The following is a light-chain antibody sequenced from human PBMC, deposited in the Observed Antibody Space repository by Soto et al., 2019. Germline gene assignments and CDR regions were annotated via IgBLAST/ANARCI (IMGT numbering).Light chain of an antibody. J-gene: IGKJ5*01. CDR1: QGISSY. Sequence: DIQLTQSPSFLSASVGDRVTITCRASQGISSYLAWYQQKPGKAPKLLIYAASTLQSGVPSRFSGSGSGTEFTLTISSVQPEDFATYYCQQLHSYPITFGQGT. V-gene: IGKV1-9*01. CDR3: QQLHSYPIT. CDR2: AAS.